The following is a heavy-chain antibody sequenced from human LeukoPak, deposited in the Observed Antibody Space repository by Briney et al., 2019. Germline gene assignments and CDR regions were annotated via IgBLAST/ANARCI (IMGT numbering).Heavy chain of an antibody. CDR2: TYYSGRT. CDR1: GGSMTCYY. Sequence: PSETLSLTCTVSGGSMTCYYRAWIRQPPGKTLEWIGYTYYSGRTDYNPSLKGRVSISVDRSRSSNQFSLTLSSVTAADTAVYYCARVSSVITTSFDYWGQGILVTVSS. J-gene: IGHJ4*02. V-gene: IGHV4-59*01. D-gene: IGHD3-22*01. CDR3: ARVSSVITTSFDY.